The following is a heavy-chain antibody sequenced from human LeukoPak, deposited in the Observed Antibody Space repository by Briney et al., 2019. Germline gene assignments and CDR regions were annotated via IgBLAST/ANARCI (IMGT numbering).Heavy chain of an antibody. CDR1: GGTFSSYA. D-gene: IGHD3-22*01. Sequence: ASVKVSCKASGGTFSSYAISWVRQAPGQGLEWMGGIIPIFGTANYAQKFQGRVTITADESTSTAYMELSSLRSEDTAVYYCARDGETYYYDSSGGPYYFDYWGQGTLVTVSS. CDR2: IIPIFGTA. J-gene: IGHJ4*02. V-gene: IGHV1-69*13. CDR3: ARDGETYYYDSSGGPYYFDY.